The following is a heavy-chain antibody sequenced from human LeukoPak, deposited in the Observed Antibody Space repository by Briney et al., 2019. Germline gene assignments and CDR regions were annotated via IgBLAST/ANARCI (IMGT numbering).Heavy chain of an antibody. V-gene: IGHV4-38-2*02. CDR1: GYSISSGYY. Sequence: PSETLSLTCTASGYSISSGYYWGWFRQTPGRGLEWIASISHSGSPYYNPSLKSRVTISEDLSRNVFSLTLNSVTAADAAVYYCAREGRENIAIGVDWGQGALVTVSS. CDR3: AREGRENIAIGVD. D-gene: IGHD3-16*02. CDR2: ISHSGSP. J-gene: IGHJ4*02.